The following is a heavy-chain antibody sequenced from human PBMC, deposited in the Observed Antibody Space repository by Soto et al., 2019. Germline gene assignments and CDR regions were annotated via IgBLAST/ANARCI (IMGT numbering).Heavy chain of an antibody. D-gene: IGHD3-10*01. CDR1: GFTFSSYS. Sequence: GGSLRLSCAASGFTFSSYSMNWVRQAPGKGLEWVSYISSSSSTIYYTDCVKGRFTISRDNDKNSLYQQMDSLRAEDTAVYYCARGVAGSGSYYHYYYYYYMDVWGKGTTVTVSS. V-gene: IGHV3-48*01. CDR3: ARGVAGSGSYYHYYYYYYMDV. CDR2: ISSSSSTI. J-gene: IGHJ6*03.